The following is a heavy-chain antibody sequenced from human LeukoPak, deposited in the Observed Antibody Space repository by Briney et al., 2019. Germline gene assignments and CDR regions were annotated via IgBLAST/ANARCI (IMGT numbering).Heavy chain of an antibody. CDR1: GITFSSYA. V-gene: IGHV3-30*04. D-gene: IGHD3-22*01. CDR3: ARDSVYDSSKGAFDI. J-gene: IGHJ3*02. CDR2: ISYDGSNK. Sequence: GRSLRLSCAASGITFSSYAMYWVRQAPGKGQEWVGVISYDGSNKYYADSVKGRFTISRDNSKNTLYVQMSSLRAEDTAVYYCARDSVYDSSKGAFDIWGQGTRVTVSS.